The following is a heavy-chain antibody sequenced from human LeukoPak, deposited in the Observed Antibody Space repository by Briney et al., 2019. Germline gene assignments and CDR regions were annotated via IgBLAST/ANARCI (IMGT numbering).Heavy chain of an antibody. J-gene: IGHJ4*02. V-gene: IGHV1-69*01. D-gene: IGHD3-10*01. Sequence: ASVNLSCKASGGTFSSYAISWVRQAPGQGLEWMGGIIPIFGTANYAQKFQGRVTITADESTSTDYMELSSLRSEDTAVYYCARAITHEVWFGELLWVHYFDYWGQGTLVTVSS. CDR3: ARAITHEVWFGELLWVHYFDY. CDR1: GGTFSSYA. CDR2: IIPIFGTA.